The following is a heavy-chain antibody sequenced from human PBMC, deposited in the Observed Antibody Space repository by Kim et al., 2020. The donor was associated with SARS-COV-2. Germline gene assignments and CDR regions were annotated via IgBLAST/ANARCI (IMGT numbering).Heavy chain of an antibody. D-gene: IGHD3-3*01. CDR1: GGSISSYY. V-gene: IGHV4-59*01. CDR2: IYYSGST. Sequence: SETLSLTCTVSGGSISSYYWSWIRQPPGKGLEWIGYIYYSGSTNYNPSLKSRVTISVDTSKNQFSLKLSSVTAADTAVYYCARGPYDLGFDPWGQGTLVTVSS. CDR3: ARGPYDLGFDP. J-gene: IGHJ5*02.